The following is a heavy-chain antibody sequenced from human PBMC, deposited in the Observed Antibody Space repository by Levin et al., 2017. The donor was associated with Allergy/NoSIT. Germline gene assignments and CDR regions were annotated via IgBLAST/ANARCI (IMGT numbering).Heavy chain of an antibody. CDR2: INPNSGGT. V-gene: IGHV1-2*02. CDR3: ARDVGIVVVPAAMMRSDGGDY. CDR1: GYTFTGYY. Sequence: LGESLKISCKASGYTFTGYYMHWVRQAPGQGLEWMGWINPNSGGTNYAQKFQGRVTMTRDTSISTAYMELSRLRSDDTAVYYCARDVGIVVVPAAMMRSDGGDYWGQGTLVTVSS. D-gene: IGHD2-2*03. J-gene: IGHJ4*02.